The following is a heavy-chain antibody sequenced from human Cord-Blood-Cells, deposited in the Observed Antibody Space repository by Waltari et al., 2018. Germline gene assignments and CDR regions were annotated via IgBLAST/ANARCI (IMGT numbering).Heavy chain of an antibody. J-gene: IGHJ6*02. Sequence: VRQATGQGLEWMGWMNPNSGNTGYAQKFQGRVTMTRNTSISTAYMELNSLRSEDTAVYYCARASQDHDSSGYYYYGMDVWGQGTTVTVSS. V-gene: IGHV1-8*01. CDR3: ARASQDHDSSGYYYYGMDV. CDR2: MNPNSGNT. D-gene: IGHD3-22*01.